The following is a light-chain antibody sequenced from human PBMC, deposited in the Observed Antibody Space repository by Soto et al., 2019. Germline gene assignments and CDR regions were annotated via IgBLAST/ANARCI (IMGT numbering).Light chain of an antibody. J-gene: IGKJ1*01. Sequence: EIVLTQSPATLSLSPGERAICSCRDSQSGSIDLAWYQQKPGQAPRLLIFDASKRDTGIPGRFSGDGSGTDFTLTINSPEPEDSAIYYCQQHSKCPRTFGQGTKVEIK. CDR2: DAS. CDR3: QQHSKCPRT. CDR1: QSGSID. V-gene: IGKV3-11*01.